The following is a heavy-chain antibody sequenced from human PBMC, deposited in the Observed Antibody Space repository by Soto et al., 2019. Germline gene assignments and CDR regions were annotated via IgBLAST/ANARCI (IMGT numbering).Heavy chain of an antibody. CDR2: IYYSGST. J-gene: IGHJ4*02. V-gene: IGHV4-31*03. CDR3: ARSPEATVTAFDF. D-gene: IGHD4-17*01. Sequence: PSETLSLTCTVSGGSISSGGYYWSWIRQHPGKGLEWIGYIYYSGSTYYNPSLKSRVTISVDTSKNQFSLKLSSVTAADTAVYYCARSPEATVTAFDFWGLGTLVTSPQ. CDR1: GGSISSGGYY.